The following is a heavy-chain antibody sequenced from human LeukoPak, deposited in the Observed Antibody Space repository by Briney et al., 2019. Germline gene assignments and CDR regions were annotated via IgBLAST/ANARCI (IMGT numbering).Heavy chain of an antibody. CDR3: AKDLQGSSWYSPDY. D-gene: IGHD6-13*01. CDR2: ISGSGGST. J-gene: IGHJ4*02. CDR1: GFTFSGYA. Sequence: PGGSLGLSCAASGFTFSGYAMTWVRQGPGKGLEWVSIISGSGGSTYYADSVKGRFTISRDNSKNTLYLQMNSLRAEDTAVYYCAKDLQGSSWYSPDYWGQGTLVTVSS. V-gene: IGHV3-23*01.